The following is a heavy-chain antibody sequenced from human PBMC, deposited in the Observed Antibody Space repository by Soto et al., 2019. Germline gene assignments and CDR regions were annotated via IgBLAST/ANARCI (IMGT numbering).Heavy chain of an antibody. D-gene: IGHD2-2*01. Sequence: PGGSLRLSCAVSGFTLSTYAMHWVRQAPGKGLEWVAVISYDGSNTYYADSVKGRFTISRDNMLYLQMNSLRAEDTAVYYCARDQGRSITCQLDYWGQGTLVTVSS. CDR1: GFTLSTYA. CDR2: ISYDGSNT. V-gene: IGHV3-30-3*01. J-gene: IGHJ4*02. CDR3: ARDQGRSITCQLDY.